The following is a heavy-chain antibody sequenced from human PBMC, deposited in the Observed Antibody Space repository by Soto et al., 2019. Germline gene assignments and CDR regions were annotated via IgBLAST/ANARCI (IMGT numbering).Heavy chain of an antibody. CDR3: ARGGDGGSEGAFDI. CDR1: GGTFSSYA. V-gene: IGHV1-69*13. CDR2: IIPIFGTA. J-gene: IGHJ3*02. D-gene: IGHD5-12*01. Sequence: ASVKVSCKASGGTFSSYAISWVRQAPGQGLEWMGGIIPIFGTANYAQKFQGRVTITADESTSTAYMELSSLRSEDTAVYYCARGGDGGSEGAFDIWGQGTMVTGSS.